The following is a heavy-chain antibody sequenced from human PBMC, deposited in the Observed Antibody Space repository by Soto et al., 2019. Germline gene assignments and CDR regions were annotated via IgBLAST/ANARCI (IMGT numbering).Heavy chain of an antibody. D-gene: IGHD6-19*01. V-gene: IGHV4-31*03. CDR1: GGSISSGGYY. CDR2: ISYSGST. Sequence: SETLSLTCTVSGGSISSGGYYWSWIRQHPGTGLEWIGHISYSGSTYYNTSLKSRVTISVDTSRNQFSLIVNSVTAADTAVYYCARPTRQWLELRYYYGMDFWGQGTTVTVSS. J-gene: IGHJ6*02. CDR3: ARPTRQWLELRYYYGMDF.